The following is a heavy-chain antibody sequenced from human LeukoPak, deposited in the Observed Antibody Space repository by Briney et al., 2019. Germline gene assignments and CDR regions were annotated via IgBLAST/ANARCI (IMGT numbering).Heavy chain of an antibody. V-gene: IGHV3-23*01. J-gene: IGHJ6*02. Sequence: GGSLRLSCAASGFTFSNYAMSWVRQAPGKGLEWVSTISNTGSDTYYAEYVKGRFTISRDNSENTLYLQMNNSRAEDTAIHFCAKVPYSGYCAGRPPFLDVWGQGTTVAVS. CDR1: GFTFSNYA. CDR2: ISNTGSDT. D-gene: IGHD3-10*01. CDR3: AKVPYSGYCAGRPPFLDV.